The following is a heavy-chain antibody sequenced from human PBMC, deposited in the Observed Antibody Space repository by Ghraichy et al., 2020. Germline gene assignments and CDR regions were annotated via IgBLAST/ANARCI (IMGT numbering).Heavy chain of an antibody. CDR1: GFTFGSAT. D-gene: IGHD3-22*01. J-gene: IGHJ5*02. Sequence: GGSLRLSCSASGFTFGSATMHWVRQAPGKGLEWVTAISNDGISKYYAESVKGRLTISRDNSKNTMYLQIDTLRAEDTAMYYCAREGGSSGHCGWFDPWGQGTLVTVSS. V-gene: IGHV3-30*04. CDR3: AREGGSSGHCGWFDP. CDR2: ISNDGISK.